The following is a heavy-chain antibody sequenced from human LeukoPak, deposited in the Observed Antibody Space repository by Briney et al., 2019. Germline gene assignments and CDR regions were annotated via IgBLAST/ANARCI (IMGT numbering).Heavy chain of an antibody. D-gene: IGHD2-2*01. CDR1: GFTFDDYA. J-gene: IGHJ4*02. V-gene: IGHV3-43*02. CDR3: AKAYCSSTSCYLVYGY. Sequence: GGSLRLSCAASGFTFDDYAMHWVRQAPGKGLEWVSLISGDGGSTYYADSVKGRFTISRDNSKNSLYLQMNSLGTEDTALYYCAKAYCSSTSCYLVYGYWGQGTLVTVSS. CDR2: ISGDGGST.